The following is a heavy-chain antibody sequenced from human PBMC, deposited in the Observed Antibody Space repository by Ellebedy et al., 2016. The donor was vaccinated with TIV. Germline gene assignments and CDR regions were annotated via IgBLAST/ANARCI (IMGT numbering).Heavy chain of an antibody. CDR3: AKGYTMVRRAYYFDY. CDR1: GFTFSSYW. J-gene: IGHJ4*02. V-gene: IGHV3-74*01. D-gene: IGHD3-10*01. CDR2: INPDGSST. Sequence: GESLKISCAASGFTFSSYWMHWVRQAPGKGLVWVSRINPDGSSTSYADSVKGRFTISRDNAKNTLYLQMNSLRAEDTAVYYCAKGYTMVRRAYYFDYWGQGTLVTVSS.